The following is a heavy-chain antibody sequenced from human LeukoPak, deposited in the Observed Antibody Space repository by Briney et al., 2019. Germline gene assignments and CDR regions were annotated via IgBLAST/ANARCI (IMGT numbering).Heavy chain of an antibody. CDR1: GGTFSIYA. CDR3: ARGAPFDP. Sequence: ASVTVSFKASGGTFSIYAISWVRQAPGQGLEWMGRIIPILGIANYAQKFQGRVTITADKSTSTAYMELSSLRSEDTAVYYCARGAPFDPWGQGTLVTVSS. V-gene: IGHV1-69*04. CDR2: IIPILGIA. J-gene: IGHJ5*02.